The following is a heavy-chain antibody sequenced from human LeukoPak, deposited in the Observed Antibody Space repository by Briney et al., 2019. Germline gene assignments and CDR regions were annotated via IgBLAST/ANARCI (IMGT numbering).Heavy chain of an antibody. Sequence: PSETLSLTCAVYGGSFSGYYWSWIRQPPGKGLEWIGEINHSGSTNYNPSLKSRVTISVDTSKNQFSLKLSSVTAADTAVYYCASGGDGYSFDYWGQGTLVTVSS. V-gene: IGHV4-34*01. J-gene: IGHJ4*02. CDR2: INHSGST. D-gene: IGHD5-24*01. CDR3: ASGGDGYSFDY. CDR1: GGSFSGYY.